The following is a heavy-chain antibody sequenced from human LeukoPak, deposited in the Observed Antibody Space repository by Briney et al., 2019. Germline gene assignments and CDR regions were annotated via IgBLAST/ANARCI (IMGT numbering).Heavy chain of an antibody. J-gene: IGHJ3*02. CDR2: ISYDGSNK. CDR3: ARDGPKTGYGYPHDAFDI. D-gene: IGHD5-18*01. CDR1: GFTFSSYA. V-gene: IGHV3-30*04. Sequence: PGGSLRLSCAASGFTFSSYAMHWVRQAPGKGLEWVAVISYDGSNKYYADSVKGRFTISRDNSKNSLYLQMNSLRAEDTAVYYCARDGPKTGYGYPHDAFDIWGQGTMVTVSS.